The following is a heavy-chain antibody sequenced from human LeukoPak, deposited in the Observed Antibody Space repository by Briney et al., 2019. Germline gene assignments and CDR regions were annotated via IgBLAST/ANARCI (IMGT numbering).Heavy chain of an antibody. CDR1: GGSFSGYY. V-gene: IGHV4-34*01. Sequence: SETLSLTCAVYGGSFSGYYWSWIRQPPGKGLEWIGEINHGGSTNYNPSLKSRVTISVDTSKNQFSLKLSSVTAADTAVYYCAGDSVDTAMAADYWGQGTLVTVSS. J-gene: IGHJ4*02. CDR2: INHGGST. CDR3: AGDSVDTAMAADY. D-gene: IGHD5-18*01.